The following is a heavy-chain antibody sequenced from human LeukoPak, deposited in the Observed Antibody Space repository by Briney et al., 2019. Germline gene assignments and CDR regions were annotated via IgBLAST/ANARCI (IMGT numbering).Heavy chain of an antibody. V-gene: IGHV1-2*04. J-gene: IGHJ4*02. CDR3: ARASVDYGANSFPDY. D-gene: IGHD4-23*01. CDR1: GYTFTGYY. Sequence: ASVKVSCKASGYTFTGYYMHWVRQAPGQGLEWMGWINPNSGGTNYAQKFQGWVTMTRDTSISTAYMELSRLRSDDTAVYYCARASVDYGANSFPDYWGQGTLVTVSS. CDR2: INPNSGGT.